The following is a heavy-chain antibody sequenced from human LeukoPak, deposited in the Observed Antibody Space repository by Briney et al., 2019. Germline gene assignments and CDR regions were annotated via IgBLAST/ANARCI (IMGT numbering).Heavy chain of an antibody. V-gene: IGHV3-72*01. D-gene: IGHD2-15*01. J-gene: IGHJ4*02. Sequence: GGSLRLSCAASGFPFGDHYMDWVRQAPGKGLEWVGRIRNKAHSYSTEYAASVRGRFTISRDDSKNSLYLQMNSLKTEDTAVYYCASLGYCSGGNCYRGGYWGQGTLVTVSS. CDR3: ASLGYCSGGNCYRGGY. CDR2: IRNKAHSYST. CDR1: GFPFGDHY.